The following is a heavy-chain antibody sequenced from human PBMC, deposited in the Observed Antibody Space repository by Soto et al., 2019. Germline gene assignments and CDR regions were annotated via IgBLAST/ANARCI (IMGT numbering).Heavy chain of an antibody. CDR1: GFTFSSYG. V-gene: IGHV3-30*18. D-gene: IGHD2-2*01. CDR3: AKARGVCSSTSCYYYYYYGMDV. J-gene: IGHJ6*02. CDR2: ISYDGSNK. Sequence: GGSLRLSCAASGFTFSSYGMHWVRQAPGKGLERVAVISYDGSNKYYADSVKGRFTISRDNSKNTLYLQMNSLRAEDTAVYYCAKARGVCSSTSCYYYYYYGMDVWGQGTTVTVSS.